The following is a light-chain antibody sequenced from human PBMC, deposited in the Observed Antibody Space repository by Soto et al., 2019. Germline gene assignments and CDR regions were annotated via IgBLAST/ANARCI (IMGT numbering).Light chain of an antibody. CDR1: QSIGSW. V-gene: IGKV1-5*03. CDR3: QQYADYSS. J-gene: IGKJ1*01. CDR2: KAT. Sequence: DIQMTQSPSTLPASVGDRVTVACRASQSIGSWLAWYQQKPGHAPKLLIYKATTLESDVPSRFSGSGSGTEFTLTIASLQPDYFATYYCQQYADYSSFGQGTRVE.